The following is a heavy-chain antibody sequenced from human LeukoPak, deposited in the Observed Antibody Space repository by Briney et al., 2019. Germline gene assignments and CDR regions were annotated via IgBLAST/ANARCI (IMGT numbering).Heavy chain of an antibody. CDR2: ILYDGSKK. J-gene: IGHJ6*03. V-gene: IGHV3-30*02. CDR1: GFTFSSYS. CDR3: AKGSGSYYKIQYYYMDV. D-gene: IGHD3-10*01. Sequence: GGSLRLSCAASGFTFSSYSMNWVRQAPGKGLEWVAFILYDGSKKYYADSVKGRFTISRDNSKNTLYLQMNRLRAEDTAVYYCAKGSGSYYKIQYYYMDVWGKGTTVTISS.